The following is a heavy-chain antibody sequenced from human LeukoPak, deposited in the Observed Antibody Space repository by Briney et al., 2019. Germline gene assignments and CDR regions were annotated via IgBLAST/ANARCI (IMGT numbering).Heavy chain of an antibody. Sequence: HGESLKISCKHSEYSFPNYCIGWVRQMPGKGLEWMGIIYPDDSDTRYSPSFQGQVTISADKSISTAYLQWSSLKASDTAMYYCARLGAIGSGYDYDYFDYWGQGTLVTVSS. D-gene: IGHD5-12*01. CDR1: EYSFPNYC. V-gene: IGHV5-51*01. J-gene: IGHJ4*02. CDR2: IYPDDSDT. CDR3: ARLGAIGSGYDYDYFDY.